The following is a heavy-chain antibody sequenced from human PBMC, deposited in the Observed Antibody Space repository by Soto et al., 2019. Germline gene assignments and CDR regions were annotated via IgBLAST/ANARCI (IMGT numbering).Heavy chain of an antibody. CDR3: AKGPSSMGATAYYYGMDV. J-gene: IGHJ6*02. CDR2: ISGSGGST. V-gene: IGHV3-23*01. CDR1: GVTVSSYA. D-gene: IGHD1-26*01. Sequence: GGCLRLSCAASGVTVSSYAMSWARQAPGKGLEWVSAISGSGGSTYYADSVKGRFTISRDNSKNTLYLQMNSLRAEDTAVYYCAKGPSSMGATAYYYGMDVWGQGTTVTVSS.